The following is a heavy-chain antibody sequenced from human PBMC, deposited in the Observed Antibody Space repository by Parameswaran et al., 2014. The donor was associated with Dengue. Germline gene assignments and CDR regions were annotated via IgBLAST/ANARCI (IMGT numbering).Heavy chain of an antibody. J-gene: IGHJ4*02. CDR2: IIPIFGTA. Sequence: WVRQAPGQGLEWMGGIIPIFGTADYAQNFQGRVTITADESTSTAYMELNSLRSEDTAVYYCARGWFGEPPWAALEYWGQGTLVTVSS. CDR3: ARGWFGEPPWAALEY. D-gene: IGHD3-10*01. V-gene: IGHV1-69*01.